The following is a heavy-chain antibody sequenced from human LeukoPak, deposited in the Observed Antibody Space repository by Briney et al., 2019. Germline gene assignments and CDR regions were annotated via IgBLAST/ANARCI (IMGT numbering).Heavy chain of an antibody. V-gene: IGHV1-8*01. J-gene: IGHJ4*02. D-gene: IGHD3-10*01. CDR1: GYTFTSSD. Sequence: PAASVKASCKASGYTFTSSDINWVRQATGQGLEWMGWMNPNSGNTGYAQKFQGRVTMTRNTSISTAYMELSSLRSEDTAVYYCARVYYGSGTYYLIDYWGQGTLVTVSS. CDR3: ARVYYGSGTYYLIDY. CDR2: MNPNSGNT.